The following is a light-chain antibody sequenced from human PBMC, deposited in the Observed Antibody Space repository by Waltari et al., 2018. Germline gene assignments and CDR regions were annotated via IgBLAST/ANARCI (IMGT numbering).Light chain of an antibody. CDR2: EGT. V-gene: IGLV2-23*01. J-gene: IGLJ3*02. CDR1: SSALGSYSL. Sequence: QSALTQPASVSGSPGQSITISCTATSSALGSYSLVPWYQQHPGKAPKLILYEGTKRPSGVSNRFSGSKSGNTASLTISGLQAEDEADYYCCSYAGTRVFGGGTKLTVL. CDR3: CSYAGTRV.